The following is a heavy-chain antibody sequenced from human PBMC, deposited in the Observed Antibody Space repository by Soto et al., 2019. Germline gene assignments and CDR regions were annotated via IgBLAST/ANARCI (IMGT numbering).Heavy chain of an antibody. D-gene: IGHD5-18*01. J-gene: IGHJ6*02. CDR3: AGASVDTAMMTLDSFYWHYGMDV. CDR2: IIPLFSTA. Sequence: QVQLVQSGAEVRKPGSSVKVSCKASGGTFSNYALSWVRQAPGQGLEWMGGIIPLFSTANYAQKFQGTATIIADASTSTAYMELSSRRSEDTAVYYCAGASVDTAMMTLDSFYWHYGMDVWGQGTTVTVAS. CDR1: GGTFSNYA. V-gene: IGHV1-69*01.